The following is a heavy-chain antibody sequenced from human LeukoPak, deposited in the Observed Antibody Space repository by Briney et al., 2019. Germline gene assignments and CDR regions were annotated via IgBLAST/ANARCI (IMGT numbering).Heavy chain of an antibody. D-gene: IGHD6-13*01. J-gene: IGHJ4*02. CDR1: GYTFTSFY. CDR3: ARSRIAAASDY. Sequence: ASVKVSCKASGYTFTSFYMHWVRQAPGQGLEWMGIINPSGGSTSYAQKFQGRVTMTRDTSTSTVYMELSSLRSEDTAVYYCARSRIAAASDYWGQGTLVTVSS. CDR2: INPSGGST. V-gene: IGHV1-46*01.